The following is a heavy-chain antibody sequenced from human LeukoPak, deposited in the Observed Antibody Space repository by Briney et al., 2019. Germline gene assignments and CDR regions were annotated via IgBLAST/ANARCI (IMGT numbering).Heavy chain of an antibody. CDR1: GFTVSSNY. D-gene: IGHD6-13*01. CDR3: ARDPSPRRSPVTIAAAADDAFDI. J-gene: IGHJ3*02. Sequence: GGSLRLSCAASGFTVSSNYMSWVRQAPGKGLEWVSVIYSGGSTYYADSVKGRFTISRDNSKNTLYLQINSLRAEDTAVYYCARDPSPRRSPVTIAAAADDAFDIWGQGTMVTVSS. CDR2: IYSGGST. V-gene: IGHV3-66*01.